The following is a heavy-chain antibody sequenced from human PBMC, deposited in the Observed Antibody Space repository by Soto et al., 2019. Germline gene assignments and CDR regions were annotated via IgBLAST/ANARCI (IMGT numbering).Heavy chain of an antibody. D-gene: IGHD4-4*01. J-gene: IGHJ4*02. Sequence: EVQLLESGGGLVQRGGSLRLSCAASGFPFSSYVMSWVRQAPGKGLEWVSGISGGGSNTFYADSVKGRFTISRDNSKNTLLLQMNSLGAEDTAVYYCAKDSNKYSSSLRGRYFDYWGQGSWVTVSS. CDR2: ISGGGSNT. CDR1: GFPFSSYV. V-gene: IGHV3-23*01. CDR3: AKDSNKYSSSLRGRYFDY.